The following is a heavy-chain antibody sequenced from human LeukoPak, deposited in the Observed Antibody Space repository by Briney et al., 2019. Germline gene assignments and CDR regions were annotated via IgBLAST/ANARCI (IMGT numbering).Heavy chain of an antibody. V-gene: IGHV4-39*01. CDR3: ARQGALTGYSPNWFDP. CDR1: GGSISSSSYY. J-gene: IGHJ5*02. Sequence: SETLSLTCTVSGGSISSSSYYWGWIRQPPGKGLVLIGSIYYSGSTYYNPSLKSRVTISVDTSKNQFSLKLSSVTAADTAVYYCARQGALTGYSPNWFDPWGQGTLVTVSS. CDR2: IYYSGST. D-gene: IGHD3-9*01.